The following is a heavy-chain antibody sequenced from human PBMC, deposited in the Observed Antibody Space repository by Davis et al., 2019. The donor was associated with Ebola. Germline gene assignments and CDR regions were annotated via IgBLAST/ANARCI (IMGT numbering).Heavy chain of an antibody. V-gene: IGHV1-2*06. J-gene: IGHJ4*02. D-gene: IGHD3-10*01. CDR3: ARLYTGTSFGFEGFDS. CDR1: GYRFTGYY. CDR2: IDPNSGGT. Sequence: ASVKVSCKASGYRFTGYYIHWVRQAPGQGPEWMGRIDPNSGGTNSAQKFQGRVTMTRDTSVSTAYMELSSLKSDDTAVYYCARLYTGTSFGFEGFDSWGQGTLVTVSS.